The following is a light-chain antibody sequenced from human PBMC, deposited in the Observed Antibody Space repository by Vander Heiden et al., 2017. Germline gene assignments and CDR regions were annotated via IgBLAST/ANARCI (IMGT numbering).Light chain of an antibody. CDR2: EDT. V-gene: IGLV2-8*01. CDR3: SSHAGSNNYV. J-gene: IGLJ1*01. CDR1: TSDVVAYNY. Sequence: QSALTQPPSPSGSPVCSVTVSCTGTTSDVVAYNYVSWYQQHPGKAPKLIIYEDTKRPSGVPDRFSASKSGDTASLTVSGLQAEDEADYYCSSHAGSNNYVFGTGTKVTVL.